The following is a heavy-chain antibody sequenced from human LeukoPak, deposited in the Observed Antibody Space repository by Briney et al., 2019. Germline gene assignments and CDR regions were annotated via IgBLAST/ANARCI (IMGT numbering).Heavy chain of an antibody. D-gene: IGHD3-16*01. CDR2: IDNDGSST. V-gene: IGHV3-74*01. CDR3: ARGLWGPDY. J-gene: IGHJ4*02. CDR1: GFTFSSYW. Sequence: ADSLRLSCVTSGFTFSSYWMHWVRQAPGKGLVWVSRIDNDGSSTTYADSVKGRFTISRDNAKNTLYLQMNSLRAEDTAVYYCARGLWGPDYWGQGTLVTVSS.